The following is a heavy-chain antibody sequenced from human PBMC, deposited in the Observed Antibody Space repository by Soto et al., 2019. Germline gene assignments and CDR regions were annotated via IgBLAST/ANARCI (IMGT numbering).Heavy chain of an antibody. V-gene: IGHV3-30*03. CDR3: TRGPTHGAFDI. CDR1: GFSFSSSD. Sequence: GGSLRLSCVASGFSFSSSDMHWVRQAPGKGLEWVAHISIDGSRKYYADSVKGRFTVSRENSKNTLYLQINSLRPEEAALYYCTRGPTHGAFDIWGQGTMVTVSS. CDR2: ISIDGSRK. J-gene: IGHJ3*02.